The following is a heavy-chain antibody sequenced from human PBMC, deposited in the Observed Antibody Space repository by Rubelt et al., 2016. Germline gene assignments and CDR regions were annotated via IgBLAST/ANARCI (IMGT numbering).Heavy chain of an antibody. D-gene: IGHD7-27*01. J-gene: IGHJ5*02. Sequence: QVQLVQSGAEVKKPGASVKVSCKASGYTFTSYDINWVRQATGQGLEWMGWMNPNSGNTGYAQKFQGRVTMTRNTAINTAYMELNSLRAEDTAVYYCARNPPNSGWFDPWGQGTLVTVSS. CDR1: GYTFTSYD. CDR2: MNPNSGNT. V-gene: IGHV1-8*01. CDR3: ARNPPNSGWFDP.